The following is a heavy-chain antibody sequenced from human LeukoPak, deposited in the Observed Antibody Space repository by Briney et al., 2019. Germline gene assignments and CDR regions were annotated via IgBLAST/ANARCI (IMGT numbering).Heavy chain of an antibody. V-gene: IGHV1-18*01. Sequence: ASVKVSCKASGYTFTSYGISWVRQAPGQGLEWMGWISAYNGNTNYAQKLQGRVTMTTDTTTSTAYMELRGLRSDDTAVYYCARVLNYYGSGRPDYWGQGTLVTVSS. CDR3: ARVLNYYGSGRPDY. D-gene: IGHD3-10*01. CDR2: ISAYNGNT. CDR1: GYTFTSYG. J-gene: IGHJ4*02.